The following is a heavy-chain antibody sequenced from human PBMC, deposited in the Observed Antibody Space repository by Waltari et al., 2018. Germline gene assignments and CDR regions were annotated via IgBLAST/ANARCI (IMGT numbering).Heavy chain of an antibody. CDR1: GFTFSSYA. J-gene: IGHJ5*02. V-gene: IGHV3-23*01. CDR2: ISGSGGST. CDR3: AKESWGSSFPAWFDP. Sequence: EVQLLESGGGLVQPGGSLRLSCAASGFTFSSYAMSWVRPAPGKGREWVSAISGSGGSTYYADSVKGRFTISRDNSKNTLYLQMNSLRAEDTAVYYCAKESWGSSFPAWFDPWGQGTLVTVSS. D-gene: IGHD6-13*01.